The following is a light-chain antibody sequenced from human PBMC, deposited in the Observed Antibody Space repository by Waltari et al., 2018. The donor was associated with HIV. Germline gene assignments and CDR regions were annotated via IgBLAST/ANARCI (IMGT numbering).Light chain of an antibody. CDR1: SSNIGSNT. CDR3: AAWDDSLNGLYV. J-gene: IGLJ1*01. Sequence: QSVLTQPPSASGTPGQRVTISCSGSSSNIGSNTVNWYQQHPGTAPKRLIYSINQGPSGVLDRCSGSKCGTSASLASSGLQSEDEADYYCAAWDDSLNGLYVVGTGTKVTVL. V-gene: IGLV1-44*01. CDR2: SIN.